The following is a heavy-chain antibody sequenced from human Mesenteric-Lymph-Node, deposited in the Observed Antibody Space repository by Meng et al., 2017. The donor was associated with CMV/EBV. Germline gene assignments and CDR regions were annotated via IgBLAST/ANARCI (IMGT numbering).Heavy chain of an antibody. J-gene: IGHJ6*02. CDR3: ARERVITGANYYYYGMDV. D-gene: IGHD1-7*01. CDR1: GRTFSSYA. CDR2: IIPILGIA. V-gene: IGHV1-69*10. Sequence: SVKVSCKASGRTFSSYAISWVRQAPGQGLEWMGGIIPILGIANYAQKFQGRVTITADKSTSTAYMELSSLRSEDTAVYYCARERVITGANYYYYGMDVWGQGTTVTVSS.